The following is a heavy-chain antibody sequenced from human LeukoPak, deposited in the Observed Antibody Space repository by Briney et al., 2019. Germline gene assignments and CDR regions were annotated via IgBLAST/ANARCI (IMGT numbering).Heavy chain of an antibody. CDR2: INPNSGGT. Sequence: ASVKVSCKASGYTFTGYYMHWVRQAPGQGLEWMGWINPNSGGTNCAQKFQGRVTMTRDTSISTAYMELSRLRSDDTAVYYCARDHITGDSYYYYYYYMDVWGKGTTVTVSS. V-gene: IGHV1-2*02. CDR1: GYTFTGYY. J-gene: IGHJ6*03. D-gene: IGHD7-27*01. CDR3: ARDHITGDSYYYYYYYMDV.